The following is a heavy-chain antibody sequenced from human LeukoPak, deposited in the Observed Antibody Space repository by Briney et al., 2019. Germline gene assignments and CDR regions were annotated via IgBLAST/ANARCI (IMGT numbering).Heavy chain of an antibody. V-gene: IGHV4-59*01. CDR1: GGSISGYY. D-gene: IGHD6-6*01. CDR3: ARDHRPRGWFDP. J-gene: IGHJ5*02. CDR2: VFHSGST. Sequence: SETLSLTCTVSGGSISGYYWSWIRLPPGKGLEWIGYVFHSGSTNYNPSLKSRVTISVDTSKNQFSLKVTSVIAADTAVYYCARDHRPRGWFDPWGQGTLVTVSS.